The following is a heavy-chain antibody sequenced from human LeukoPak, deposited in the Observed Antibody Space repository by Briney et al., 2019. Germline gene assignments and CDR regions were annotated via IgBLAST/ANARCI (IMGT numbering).Heavy chain of an antibody. CDR2: IWYDGSNK. Sequence: GGSLRLSCAASGFTFSSYGMHWVRQAPGKGLEWVAVIWYDGSNKYYADSLKGRFTIYRDNSKNTLYLQMNSLRAEDTAVYYCARVSLGSGWYSDYFDYWGQGTLVTVSS. J-gene: IGHJ4*02. CDR1: GFTFSSYG. CDR3: ARVSLGSGWYSDYFDY. V-gene: IGHV3-33*01. D-gene: IGHD6-19*01.